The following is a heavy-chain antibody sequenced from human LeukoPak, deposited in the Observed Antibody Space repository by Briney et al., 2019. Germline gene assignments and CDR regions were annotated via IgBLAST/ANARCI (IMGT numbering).Heavy chain of an antibody. Sequence: SVKVSCKASGGTFSSYAISWVRQAPGQGLEWMGGIIPIFGTANYAQKFQGRVTITTDESTSTAYMELSSLRSEDTAVYYCARGIFGVVITDYYYYMDVWGKGTTVTVSS. CDR2: IIPIFGTA. V-gene: IGHV1-69*05. D-gene: IGHD3-3*01. CDR1: GGTFSSYA. CDR3: ARGIFGVVITDYYYYMDV. J-gene: IGHJ6*03.